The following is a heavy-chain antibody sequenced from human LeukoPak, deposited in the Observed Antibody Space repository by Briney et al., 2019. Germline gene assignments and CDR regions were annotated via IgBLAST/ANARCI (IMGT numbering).Heavy chain of an antibody. V-gene: IGHV3-21*01. D-gene: IGHD3-10*01. CDR2: IRGSSTYI. CDR3: ARDFYDSGRFDAFDI. J-gene: IGHJ3*02. Sequence: GGSLRLSCAASGFTFSSYSMNWVRQAPGKGLEWVSSIRGSSTYIYYADSLKGRFTISRDNAKNSLYLQMNSLRAEDTAVYYCARDFYDSGRFDAFDIWGQGTVVTVSS. CDR1: GFTFSSYS.